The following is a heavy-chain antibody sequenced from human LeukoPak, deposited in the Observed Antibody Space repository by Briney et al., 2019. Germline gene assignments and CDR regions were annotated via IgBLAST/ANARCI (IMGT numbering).Heavy chain of an antibody. J-gene: IGHJ3*02. CDR3: ARSPGEVVNPEYAFDI. Sequence: PGGSLRLSCAASGFTFSSYAMHWVRQAPGKRLEYVSATSSNGGSTHYANSVKGRFTISRDNSKNTLYLQMGSLRAEDMAVYYCARSPGEVVNPEYAFDIWGQGTMVTVSS. V-gene: IGHV3-64*01. CDR2: TSSNGGST. CDR1: GFTFSSYA. D-gene: IGHD3-10*01.